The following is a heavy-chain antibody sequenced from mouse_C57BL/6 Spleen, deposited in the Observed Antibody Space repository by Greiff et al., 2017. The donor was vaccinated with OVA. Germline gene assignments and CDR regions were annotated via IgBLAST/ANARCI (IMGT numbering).Heavy chain of an antibody. V-gene: IGHV5-4*01. CDR3: AREGGAQDYFDY. CDR2: ISDGGSYT. CDR1: GFTFSSYA. Sequence: EVQLVESGGGLVKPGGSLKLSCAASGFTFSSYAMSWVRQTPEKRLEWVATISDGGSYTSYPDNVKGRFTISRDNAKNNLYLQMSHLKSEDTAMYYCAREGGAQDYFDYWGQGTTLTVSS. J-gene: IGHJ2*01.